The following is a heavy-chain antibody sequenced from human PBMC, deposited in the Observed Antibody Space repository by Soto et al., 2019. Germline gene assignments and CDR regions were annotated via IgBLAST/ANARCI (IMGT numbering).Heavy chain of an antibody. CDR3: ARALRLQSSVTPAY. J-gene: IGHJ4*02. D-gene: IGHD4-4*01. CDR1: GYTFTGYY. Sequence: EASVKVSCKASGYTFTGYYMHWVRQAPGQGLEWMGWINPNSGGTNYAQKFQGRVTMTRDTSISTAYMELSRLRSDDTAVYYCARALRLQSSVTPAYWGQGTLVTVS. V-gene: IGHV1-2*02. CDR2: INPNSGGT.